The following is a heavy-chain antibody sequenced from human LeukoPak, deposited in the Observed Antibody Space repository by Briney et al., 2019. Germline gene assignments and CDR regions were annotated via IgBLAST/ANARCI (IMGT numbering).Heavy chain of an antibody. D-gene: IGHD6-19*01. V-gene: IGHV1-69*13. CDR1: GGTFSSYA. Sequence: ASVKVSCKASGGTFSSYAISWVRQAPGQGLEWMGGIIPIFGTANYAQKFQGRVTITADESTSTAYMELSSLRSEDTAVYYCARDSPYSSYSEVRFDYWGQGTLVTVSS. J-gene: IGHJ4*02. CDR3: ARDSPYSSYSEVRFDY. CDR2: IIPIFGTA.